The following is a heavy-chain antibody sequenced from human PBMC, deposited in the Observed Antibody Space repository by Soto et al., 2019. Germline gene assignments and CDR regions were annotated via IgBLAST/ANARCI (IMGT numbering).Heavy chain of an antibody. CDR3: ARDSYGDFAFDP. CDR1: GFTFSSYA. V-gene: IGHV3-64*01. J-gene: IGHJ5*02. Sequence: GGSLRLSCAASGFTFSSYAMHWVRQAPGKGLEYVSAISSNGGSTYYANSVKGRFTISRDNSKNTLYLQMGSLRAEGMAVYYCARDSYGDFAFDPWGQGTLVTVSS. D-gene: IGHD4-17*01. CDR2: ISSNGGST.